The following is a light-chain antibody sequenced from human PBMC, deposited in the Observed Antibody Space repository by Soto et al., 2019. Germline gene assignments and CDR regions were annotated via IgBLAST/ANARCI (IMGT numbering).Light chain of an antibody. Sequence: EVILTQSPGTLSLSPGDRATLSCRASQSVSSYLAWYQQKPGQAPRLLIYDVSNRATGIPARFSGSGSGTDFTLTISSLEPGDFAVYFCQQRSEWPLCTFGQGTKLEIK. J-gene: IGKJ2*02. CDR2: DVS. V-gene: IGKV3-11*01. CDR1: QSVSSY. CDR3: QQRSEWPLCT.